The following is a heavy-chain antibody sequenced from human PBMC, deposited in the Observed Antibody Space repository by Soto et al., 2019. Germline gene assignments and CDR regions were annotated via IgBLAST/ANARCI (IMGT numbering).Heavy chain of an antibody. CDR2: ISGSGGST. CDR1: GLTFSSYA. CDR3: ARAMVRGVMGDY. V-gene: IGHV3-23*01. Sequence: EVQLLESGGGLVQPGGSLRLSCAASGLTFSSYAMSWVRQAPGKGLEWVSAISGSGGSTYYADSVKGRFTISRDNSKNTLYRQMNSLRAEDTAVYYCARAMVRGVMGDYWGQGTLVTVSS. J-gene: IGHJ4*02. D-gene: IGHD3-10*01.